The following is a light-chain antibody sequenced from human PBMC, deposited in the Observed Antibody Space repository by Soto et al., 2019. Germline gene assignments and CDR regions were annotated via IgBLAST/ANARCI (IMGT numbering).Light chain of an antibody. J-gene: IGKJ5*01. CDR2: DAS. Sequence: ELVLTQSPATLSLSPGERATLSCRASQSVSSYLACYQQKPGQAPRLLIYDASNRATGIPARFSGSGSGTDFTLTISSLEPEDFAVYYCQQRSNWPITFGQGTRLEIK. CDR3: QQRSNWPIT. CDR1: QSVSSY. V-gene: IGKV3-11*01.